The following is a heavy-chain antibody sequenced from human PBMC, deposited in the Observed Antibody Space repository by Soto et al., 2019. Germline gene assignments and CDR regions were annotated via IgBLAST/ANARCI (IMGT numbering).Heavy chain of an antibody. Sequence: GESLKISCKSSGYSFSSYWVAWVRQMPGKGLKWMGSIYPHDSKTRYNPSFQGQVTFSADRSTDTAYLQWTRLKASDTAVYYCARPDSSTTCYAGTCHYLLDVWGQGTTVTVSS. J-gene: IGHJ6*02. V-gene: IGHV5-51*01. CDR3: ARPDSSTTCYAGTCHYLLDV. CDR1: GYSFSSYW. D-gene: IGHD2-2*01. CDR2: IYPHDSKT.